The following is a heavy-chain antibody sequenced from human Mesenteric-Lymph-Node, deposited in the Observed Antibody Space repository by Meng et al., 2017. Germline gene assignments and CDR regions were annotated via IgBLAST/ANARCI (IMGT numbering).Heavy chain of an antibody. D-gene: IGHD3-22*01. CDR1: GGSISSSSYY. V-gene: IGHV4-39*07. Sequence: SETLSLTCTVSGGSISSSSYYWGWIRQPPGKGLEWIGSIYYSGSTYYNPSLKSRVTISVDTSKNQFSLKLSSVTAADTAVYYCARDPYYYDSSGDFDYWGQGTLVTVS. J-gene: IGHJ4*02. CDR3: ARDPYYYDSSGDFDY. CDR2: IYYSGST.